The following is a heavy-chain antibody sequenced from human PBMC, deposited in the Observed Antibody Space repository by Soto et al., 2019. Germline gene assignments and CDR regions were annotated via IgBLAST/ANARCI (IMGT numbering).Heavy chain of an antibody. Sequence: SETLSLTCSVSGGSVSKFYWSWIRKTAGKGLEWMGRVYATGTSDYNPSLRSRIAMSVDISKKTFSLRLRSVTAADTGVYYCVRDGSKTLRDCFDPWGQGILVTVYS. D-gene: IGHD4-17*01. V-gene: IGHV4-4*07. J-gene: IGHJ5*02. CDR2: VYATGTS. CDR3: VRDGSKTLRDCFDP. CDR1: GGSVSKFY.